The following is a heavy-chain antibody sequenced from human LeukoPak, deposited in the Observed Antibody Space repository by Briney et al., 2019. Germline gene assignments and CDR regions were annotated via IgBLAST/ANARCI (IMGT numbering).Heavy chain of an antibody. Sequence: PGGSLRLSCAASGFTFSSYEMNWVRQAPGKGLEWVSYISSSGSTIYYGDPVKGRFVISRDNTKNSLYLQMNSLRAEDTAVYYCARDSIVSGEFDYWGQGTLVTVSS. V-gene: IGHV3-48*03. J-gene: IGHJ4*02. CDR1: GFTFSSYE. CDR2: ISSSGSTI. CDR3: ARDSIVSGEFDY. D-gene: IGHD1-26*01.